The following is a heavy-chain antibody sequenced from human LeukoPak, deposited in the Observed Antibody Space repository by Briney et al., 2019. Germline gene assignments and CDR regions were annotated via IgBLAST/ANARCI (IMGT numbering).Heavy chain of an antibody. CDR1: GFTFSSYA. CDR2: ISGNGGST. CDR3: AKLDGDYGSDGSFDY. D-gene: IGHD4-17*01. V-gene: IGHV3-23*01. Sequence: RGSLRLSCAASGFTFSSYAMSWVRQAPGKGLEWVSVISGNGGSTHYADSVKGRFTISRDNSKNTLYLQMNSLRAEDTAVYYCAKLDGDYGSDGSFDYWGQGTLVAVSS. J-gene: IGHJ4*02.